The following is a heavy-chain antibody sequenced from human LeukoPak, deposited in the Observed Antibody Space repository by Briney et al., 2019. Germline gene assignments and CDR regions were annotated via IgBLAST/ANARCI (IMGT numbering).Heavy chain of an antibody. D-gene: IGHD2-2*01. V-gene: IGHV3-30*14. Sequence: HPGGSLRLSCAASGFTFSSYAMHWVRQAPGKGLEWVAVISYDGSNKYYADSVKGRFTISRDNSKNTLYLQMGSLRAEDMAVYYCARQYCSSTSCTFDYWGQGTLVTVSS. J-gene: IGHJ4*02. CDR2: ISYDGSNK. CDR1: GFTFSSYA. CDR3: ARQYCSSTSCTFDY.